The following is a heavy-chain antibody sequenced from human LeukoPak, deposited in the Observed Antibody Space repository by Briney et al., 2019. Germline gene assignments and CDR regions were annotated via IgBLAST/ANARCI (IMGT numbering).Heavy chain of an antibody. Sequence: PGRSLRLSCAASGFTFSSYGMHWVRQAPGKGLEWVAVIWYDGSNKYYADSVKGRLTISRDNSKNTLYLQMNSLRAEDTAVYYCARDPLRIAAAGHNFDYWGQGTLVTVSS. V-gene: IGHV3-33*01. CDR1: GFTFSSYG. CDR3: ARDPLRIAAAGHNFDY. J-gene: IGHJ4*02. D-gene: IGHD6-13*01. CDR2: IWYDGSNK.